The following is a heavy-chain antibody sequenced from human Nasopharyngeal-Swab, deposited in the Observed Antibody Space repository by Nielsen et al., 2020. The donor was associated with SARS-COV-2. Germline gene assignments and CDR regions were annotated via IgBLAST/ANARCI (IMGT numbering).Heavy chain of an antibody. CDR1: GFTFSDYY. CDR3: ARETYYYDSSGPAFDY. J-gene: IGHJ4*02. V-gene: IGHV3-11*01. Sequence: GGSLRLSCAASGFTFSDYYMSWIRQAPGQGLEWVSYISSSGSTIYYADSVKGRFTISRDNAKNSLYLQMNSLRAEDTAVYYCARETYYYDSSGPAFDYWGQGTLVTVSS. CDR2: ISSSGSTI. D-gene: IGHD3-22*01.